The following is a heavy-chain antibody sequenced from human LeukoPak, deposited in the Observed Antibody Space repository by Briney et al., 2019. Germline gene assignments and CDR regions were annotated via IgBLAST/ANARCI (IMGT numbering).Heavy chain of an antibody. D-gene: IGHD4-4*01. J-gene: IGHJ5*02. CDR1: GFTFSSYA. V-gene: IGHV3-30-3*01. Sequence: GGSLRLSCAASGFTFSSYAMHWVRQAPGKGLKWVAVISYDGSNKYYADSVKGRFTISRDNSKNALYLQMNSLRAEDTAVYYCARDVAKSNYGNWFDPWGQGTLVTVSS. CDR2: ISYDGSNK. CDR3: ARDVAKSNYGNWFDP.